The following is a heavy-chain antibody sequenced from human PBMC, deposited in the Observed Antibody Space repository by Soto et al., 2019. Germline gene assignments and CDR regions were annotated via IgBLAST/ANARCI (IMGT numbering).Heavy chain of an antibody. D-gene: IGHD6-13*01. V-gene: IGHV4-31*03. J-gene: IGHJ4*02. CDR3: ARGYRQSGYSSSWVFDY. CDR1: GGSINSGGYY. CDR2: MYYSGST. Sequence: QVQLRESGPGLVKPSQTLSLTCTVSGGSINSGGYYWNWIRQHPGKGLEWIGYMYYSGSTYYNPFLSSRVIIAADTSESHISLKLSSVTAADMAVYFCARGYRQSGYSSSWVFDYWGQGTLVNVSS.